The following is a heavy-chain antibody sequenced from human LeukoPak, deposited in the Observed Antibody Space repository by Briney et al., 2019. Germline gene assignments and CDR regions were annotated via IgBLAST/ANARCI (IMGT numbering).Heavy chain of an antibody. J-gene: IGHJ4*02. CDR1: GFTFSKYV. CDR2: ISTGGGST. V-gene: IGHV3-23*01. CDR3: AKDARAYGSGPLDY. Sequence: PGGSLRLSCAASGFTFSKYVMRWVCQAPGKGLEWVSAISTGGGSTYYAASVKGRFTISRDNSKNTLYLQMSSLRAEDTAVYYCAKDARAYGSGPLDYWGQGTLVTVSS. D-gene: IGHD3-10*01.